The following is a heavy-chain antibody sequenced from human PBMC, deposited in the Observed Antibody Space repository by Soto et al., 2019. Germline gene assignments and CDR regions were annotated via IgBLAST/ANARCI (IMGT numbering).Heavy chain of an antibody. V-gene: IGHV4-61*05. Sequence: PSETLSLTCTVSGGSISSSTYYWGWIRQPPGKGLEWIGYIYNSGSINYNPSLKSRVTISLDTSKNQFSLKLSSVTAADTAVYYCARLLFGAANWFDPWGQGTLVTVSS. J-gene: IGHJ5*02. CDR2: IYNSGSI. CDR1: GGSISSSTYY. CDR3: ARLLFGAANWFDP. D-gene: IGHD3-10*01.